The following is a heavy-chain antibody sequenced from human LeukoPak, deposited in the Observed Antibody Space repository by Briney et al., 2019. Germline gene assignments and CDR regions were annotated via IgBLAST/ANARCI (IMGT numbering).Heavy chain of an antibody. CDR3: ARNAPSYIQLWQIYYFDY. CDR1: GGSINSSSYY. Sequence: PSETLSLTCTVSGGSINSSSYYWGWIRQPPGKGLEWIGSIFYSGNTYDNPSLKSRVTISVDTSKNQFSLKLNSVTAADTAVYYCARNAPSYIQLWQIYYFDYWGQGTLVTVSS. D-gene: IGHD5-18*01. V-gene: IGHV4-39*01. J-gene: IGHJ4*02. CDR2: IFYSGNT.